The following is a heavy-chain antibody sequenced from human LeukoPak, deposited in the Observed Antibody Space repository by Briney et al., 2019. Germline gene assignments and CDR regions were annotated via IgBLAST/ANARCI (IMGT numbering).Heavy chain of an antibody. Sequence: PGGSLRLSCAASGFTFSNFLMTWVRHSPGKGLEWVASINEDGSRELYVDSAKGRSSISRDNANNALSLQMNSLRVEDTAVYYCARDPPRRSDFWGQGTLVTVSS. CDR3: ARDPPRRSDF. J-gene: IGHJ4*02. CDR1: GFTFSNFL. V-gene: IGHV3-7*01. CDR2: INEDGSRE.